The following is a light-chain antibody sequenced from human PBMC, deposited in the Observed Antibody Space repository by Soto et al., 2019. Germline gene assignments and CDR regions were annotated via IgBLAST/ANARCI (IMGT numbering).Light chain of an antibody. CDR3: QQLDRYPST. J-gene: IGKJ4*01. CDR2: AAS. CDR1: QGISND. V-gene: IGKV1-9*01. Sequence: DIQVAQSPSSLSASVGDRVTITGRASQGISNDLAWYQQKPGKAPKLLIYAASSLQSGVPSRFSGSGSGTDFTLSISRLQPEDFATYYCQQLDRYPSTFGGGTKVDIK.